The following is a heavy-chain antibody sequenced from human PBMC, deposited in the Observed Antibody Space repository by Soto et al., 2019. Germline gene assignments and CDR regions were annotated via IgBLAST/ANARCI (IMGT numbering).Heavy chain of an antibody. J-gene: IGHJ4*02. Sequence: GGSLRLSCAASGFTFNRYAMSWVRQAPGKGLEWVSAITSSGENTDYANAVKGRFTISRDNSKNTLYLQLSSLTAEDTAVYYWAKDFRRQYRSESYYMRSFDSWGQGTLVSVSS. CDR2: ITSSGENT. CDR1: GFTFNRYA. CDR3: AKDFRRQYRSESYYMRSFDS. D-gene: IGHD3-10*01. V-gene: IGHV3-23*01.